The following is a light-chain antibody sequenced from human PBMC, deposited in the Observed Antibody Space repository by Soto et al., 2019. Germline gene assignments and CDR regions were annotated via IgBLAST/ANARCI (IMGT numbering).Light chain of an antibody. CDR3: QKYHSAPFT. Sequence: DIQMTQSPSSLSASVGDRVTITCRASQAISNSLAWYQQKPGKVPKVLIYAASTLQSGVPSRFSSSGSGTDFTLPITSLQPEDVATYFCQKYHSAPFTFGHGTKLDI. CDR2: AAS. J-gene: IGKJ3*01. V-gene: IGKV1-27*01. CDR1: QAISNS.